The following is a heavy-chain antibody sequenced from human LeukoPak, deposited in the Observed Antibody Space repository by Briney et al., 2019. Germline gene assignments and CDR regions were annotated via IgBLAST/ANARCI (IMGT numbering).Heavy chain of an antibody. CDR3: ANQLWGAGGYYYSYMDV. Sequence: SETLSLTCAVSGYSISSGYYWGWIRQPPGKGLEWIGSIYHSGSTYYNPSLKSRVTISVDTSKNQFSLKLSSVTAAEPAVYYWANQLWGAGGYYYSYMDVWGKGPTVTVSS. CDR2: IYHSGST. V-gene: IGHV4-38-2*01. CDR1: GYSISSGYY. J-gene: IGHJ6*03. D-gene: IGHD3-16*01.